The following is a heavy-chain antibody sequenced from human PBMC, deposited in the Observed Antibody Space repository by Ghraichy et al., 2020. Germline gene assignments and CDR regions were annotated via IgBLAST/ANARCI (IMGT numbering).Heavy chain of an antibody. V-gene: IGHV4-39*01. CDR1: GGSISSSSYY. CDR2: IYYSGST. D-gene: IGHD3-3*01. CDR3: ARHYDFWSGYPPHSNWFDP. Sequence: SETLSLTCTVSGGSISSSSYYWGWIRQPPGKGLEWIGSIYYSGSTYYNPSLKSRVTISVDTSKNQFSLKLSSVTAADTAVYYCARHYDFWSGYPPHSNWFDPWGQGTLVTVSS. J-gene: IGHJ5*02.